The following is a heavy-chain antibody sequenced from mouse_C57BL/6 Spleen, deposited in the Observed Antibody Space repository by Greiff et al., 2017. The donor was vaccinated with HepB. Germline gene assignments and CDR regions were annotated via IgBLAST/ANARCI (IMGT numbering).Heavy chain of an antibody. J-gene: IGHJ3*01. CDR2: ISGGGGNT. Sequence: DVMLVESGGGLVKPGGSLKLSCAASGFTFSSYTMSWVRQTPEKRLEWVATISGGGGNTYYPDSVKGRFTISRDNAKNTLYLQMSSLRSEDTALYYCARRGHYSNSFAYWGQGTLVTVSA. V-gene: IGHV5-9*01. D-gene: IGHD2-5*01. CDR3: ARRGHYSNSFAY. CDR1: GFTFSSYT.